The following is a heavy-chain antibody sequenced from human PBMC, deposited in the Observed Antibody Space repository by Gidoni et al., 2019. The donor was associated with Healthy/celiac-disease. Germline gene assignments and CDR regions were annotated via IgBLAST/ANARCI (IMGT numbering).Heavy chain of an antibody. J-gene: IGHJ4*02. D-gene: IGHD3-22*01. V-gene: IGHV4-39*01. CDR3: ARQTDSSGYFLNYYFDY. CDR1: GGSISSSSYY. CDR2: IYYSGST. Sequence: TVSGGSISSSSYYWGWIRQPPGKGLEWIGSIYYSGSTYYNPSLKSRVTISVDTSKNQFSLKLSSVTAADTAVYYCARQTDSSGYFLNYYFDYWGQGTLVTVSS.